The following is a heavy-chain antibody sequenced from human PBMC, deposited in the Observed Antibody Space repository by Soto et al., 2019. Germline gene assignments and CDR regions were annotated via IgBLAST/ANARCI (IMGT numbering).Heavy chain of an antibody. CDR1: GISVSTSDYY. V-gene: IGHV4-39*01. J-gene: IGHJ4*02. Sequence: QLQLQESVPGLVKPSETLSLTCTVSGISVSTSDYYWGWVRQPPGKGLDWIGNIYYSGSTFYNPSLKSQVTFSVDTSKKQFSLRVNSVTAADEDVYLGAGFVVPASRNSDCDYWGQGTLFTVSS. CDR3: AGFVVPASRNSDCDY. CDR2: IYYSGST. D-gene: IGHD2-15*01.